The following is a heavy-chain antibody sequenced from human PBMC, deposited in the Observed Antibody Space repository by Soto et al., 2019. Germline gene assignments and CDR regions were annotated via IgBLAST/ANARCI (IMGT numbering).Heavy chain of an antibody. Sequence: GGSLRLSCAASGFTFSNYWMSWVRQAPGKGLEWVANIKEDGSERNYVDSVKGRFTISRDNAESSLYLQMNSLRAEDTAVYYCASARHIGPWGQGTLVTVSS. D-gene: IGHD2-21*01. CDR3: ASARHIGP. V-gene: IGHV3-7*01. CDR2: IKEDGSER. CDR1: GFTFSNYW. J-gene: IGHJ5*02.